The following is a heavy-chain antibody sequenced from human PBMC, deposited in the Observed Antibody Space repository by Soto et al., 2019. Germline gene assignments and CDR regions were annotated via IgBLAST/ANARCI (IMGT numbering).Heavy chain of an antibody. Sequence: DVQLVESGGGLVQPGRSLRLSCAASGFTFDDYAMHWVRQAPGKGLEWVSGISWYSGSIGYADSVKGRFTISRDNAKNSLYLKMNSRRAEDTALYYCAKDAITMVRGVISYYGMDVWGQGTTVTVSS. V-gene: IGHV3-9*01. CDR3: AKDAITMVRGVISYYGMDV. CDR2: ISWYSGSI. CDR1: GFTFDDYA. J-gene: IGHJ6*02. D-gene: IGHD3-10*01.